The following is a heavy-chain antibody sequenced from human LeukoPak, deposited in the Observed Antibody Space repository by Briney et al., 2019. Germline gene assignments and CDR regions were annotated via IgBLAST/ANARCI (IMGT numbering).Heavy chain of an antibody. CDR3: ARHGVTNYDILTGYYTLPWWFDP. Sequence: PSETLSLTCTVTGGSISSYYWSWIRQPPGKGLEWIGYIYYSGSTNYNPSLKSRVTISVDTSKNQFSLKLSSVTAADTAVYYCARHGVTNYDILTGYYTLPWWFDPWGQGTLVTVSS. CDR1: GGSISSYY. CDR2: IYYSGST. V-gene: IGHV4-59*08. J-gene: IGHJ5*02. D-gene: IGHD3-9*01.